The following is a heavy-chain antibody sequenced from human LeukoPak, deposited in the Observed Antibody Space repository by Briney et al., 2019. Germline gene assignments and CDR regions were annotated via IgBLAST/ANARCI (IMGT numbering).Heavy chain of an antibody. CDR3: ARRVSSMVGIRFDP. CDR2: IYYSGST. V-gene: IGHV4-39*01. Sequence: SETLSLTCTVSGGSISSSSYYWGWIRQPPGKGLEWIGSIYYSGSTYYNPSLKSRVTISVDTSKNRFSLKLSSVTAADTAVYYCARRVSSMVGIRFDPWGQGTLVTVSS. CDR1: GGSISSSSYY. D-gene: IGHD3-10*01. J-gene: IGHJ5*02.